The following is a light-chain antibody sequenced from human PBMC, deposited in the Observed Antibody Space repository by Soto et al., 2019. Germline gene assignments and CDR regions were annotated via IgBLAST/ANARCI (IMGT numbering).Light chain of an antibody. Sequence: DIQVTQSPSTLSASIGDRVSITCRASQSIDNWLAWYQQKPGKAPNLLIYKASSLESGVPSRFSGSGSGTEFTLTISSLQPDDFATYYCQQYKSYSRTFGQGTKVEFK. CDR3: QQYKSYSRT. J-gene: IGKJ1*01. V-gene: IGKV1-5*03. CDR1: QSIDNW. CDR2: KAS.